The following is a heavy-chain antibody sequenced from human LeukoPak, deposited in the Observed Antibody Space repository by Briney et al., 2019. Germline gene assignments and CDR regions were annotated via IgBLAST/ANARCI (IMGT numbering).Heavy chain of an antibody. CDR3: ARVGRRIVVPAAHYYYYYMDV. V-gene: IGHV4-59*01. D-gene: IGHD2-2*01. J-gene: IGHJ6*03. CDR1: GGSISSYY. Sequence: SETLSLTRTVSGGSISSYYWSWIRQPPGKGLEWIGYIYYSGSTNYNPSLKSRVTISVDTSKNQFSLKLSSVTATDTAVYYCARVGRRIVVPAAHYYYYYMDVWGKGTTVTVSS. CDR2: IYYSGST.